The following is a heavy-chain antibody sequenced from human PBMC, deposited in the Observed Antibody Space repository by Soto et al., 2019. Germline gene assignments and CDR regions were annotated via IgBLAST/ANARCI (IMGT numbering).Heavy chain of an antibody. V-gene: IGHV3-21*06. J-gene: IGHJ4*02. CDR3: VSGSGPLDY. CDR1: GFTFSTYN. Sequence: GSLRLSCATSGFTFSTYNMNWVRQAPGKGLEWVSSISSGSTYIDDSDSVKGRFTISRDNAKNSLYLQMTSLRAEDTAVYYCVSGSGPLDYWGQGTLVTVSS. D-gene: IGHD3-10*01. CDR2: ISSGSTYI.